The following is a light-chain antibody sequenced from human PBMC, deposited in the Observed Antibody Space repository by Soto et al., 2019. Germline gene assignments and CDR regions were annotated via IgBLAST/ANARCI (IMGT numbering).Light chain of an antibody. J-gene: IGLJ2*01. CDR1: SSNIVSNY. CDR2: RNN. V-gene: IGLV1-47*01. CDR3: AAWDDSLSGYVV. Sequence: QSVLTQPPSASGTPGQRVTISCSGSSSNIVSNYVYWYQQLPGTAPKLLIYRNNQRPSGVPDRFSGSKSGTSATLAIRGLRSEDEADYYCAAWDDSLSGYVVFGGGTKLTVL.